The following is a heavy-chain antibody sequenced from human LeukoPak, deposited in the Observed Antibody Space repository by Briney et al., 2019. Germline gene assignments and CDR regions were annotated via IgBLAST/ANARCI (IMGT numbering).Heavy chain of an antibody. V-gene: IGHV3-30*02. J-gene: IGHJ4*02. CDR1: GFTFSSYS. CDR3: AKMHYFGSGSPDY. D-gene: IGHD3-10*01. Sequence: GSLRLSCAASGFTFSSYSMHWVRQAPGKGLEWVAFIRYDGSSKYYADSVKGRFTISRDNSKNTLYLQMDSLRAEDTAVYYCAKMHYFGSGSPDYWGQGTLVTVSS. CDR2: IRYDGSSK.